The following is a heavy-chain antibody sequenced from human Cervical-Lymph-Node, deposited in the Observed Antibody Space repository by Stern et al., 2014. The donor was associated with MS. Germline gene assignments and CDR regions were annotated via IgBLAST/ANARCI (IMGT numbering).Heavy chain of an antibody. V-gene: IGHV3-30*01. CDR1: GFTFSSYA. J-gene: IGHJ6*02. CDR2: ISYDGSNK. CDR3: AREATVVTTSGMDV. D-gene: IGHD4-23*01. Sequence: VQLVESGGGVVQPGRSLRLSCAASGFTFSSYAMHWVRQAPGKGLEWVAVISYDGSNKYYADSVKGRFTISRDNSKNTLYLQMNSLRAEDTAVYYCAREATVVTTSGMDVWGQGTTVTVSS.